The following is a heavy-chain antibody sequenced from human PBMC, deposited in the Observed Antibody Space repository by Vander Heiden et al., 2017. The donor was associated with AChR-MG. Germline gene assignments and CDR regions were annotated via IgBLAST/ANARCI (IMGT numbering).Heavy chain of an antibody. V-gene: IGHV4-59*01. J-gene: IGHJ4*02. D-gene: IGHD4-17*01. CDR2: IYYSGST. Sequence: QVQLQESGPGLVKPSETLSLTCTVSGGSLSSYYWSWIRQPPGKGLEWIGYIYYSGSTNYNPSLKSRVTISVDTSKNQFSLKLSSVTAADTAVYYCARGVTVAWLDYWGQGTLVTVSS. CDR1: GGSLSSYY. CDR3: ARGVTVAWLDY.